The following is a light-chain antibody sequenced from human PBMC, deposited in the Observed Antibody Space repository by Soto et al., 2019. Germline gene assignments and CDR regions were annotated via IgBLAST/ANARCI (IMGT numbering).Light chain of an antibody. Sequence: QSALTQPASVSGSPGQSITISCTGTSSDVGSYNYVSWYQQHPGKAPKLMIYDVSNRPSGVSNRFSASKSGNTASLTISGLQAEDEADYYCSSYTTSTTVEFGGGTKVTVL. CDR1: SSDVGSYNY. CDR3: SSYTTSTTVE. J-gene: IGLJ2*01. V-gene: IGLV2-14*01. CDR2: DVS.